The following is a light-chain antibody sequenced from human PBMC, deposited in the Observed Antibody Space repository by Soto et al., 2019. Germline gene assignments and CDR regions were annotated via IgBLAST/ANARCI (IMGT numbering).Light chain of an antibody. V-gene: IGLV2-23*01. CDR2: EGS. Sequence: QSVLTQPASVSGSPGQSMTISCTGTGIDVGSYNLVSWYQQHPGKAPKLMIYEGSKRPSGVSNRFSGSKSGNTASLTISGLQAEDEADYYCCSYAGSSTYVFGTGTKLTVL. J-gene: IGLJ1*01. CDR1: GIDVGSYNL. CDR3: CSYAGSSTYV.